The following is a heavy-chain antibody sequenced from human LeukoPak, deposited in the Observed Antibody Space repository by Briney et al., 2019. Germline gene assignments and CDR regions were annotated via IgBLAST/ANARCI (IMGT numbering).Heavy chain of an antibody. CDR3: AKDYPHPVAGTGYFDY. J-gene: IGHJ4*02. V-gene: IGHV3-30*18. CDR1: GFTFSSYG. Sequence: PGGSLRLSCAASGFTFSSYGMHWVRQAPGKGLEWVAVISYDGSNKYYADSVKGRFTISRDNSKNTLYLQMNSLRAEDTAVYYCAKDYPHPVAGTGYFDYWGQGTLVTVSS. CDR2: ISYDGSNK. D-gene: IGHD6-19*01.